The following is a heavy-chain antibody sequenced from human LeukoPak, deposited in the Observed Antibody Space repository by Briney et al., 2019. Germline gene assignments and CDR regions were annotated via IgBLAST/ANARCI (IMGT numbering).Heavy chain of an antibody. CDR2: TSGSGGST. J-gene: IGHJ4*02. Sequence: GGSLRLSCAASGFTFSNYAMSWVRQAPGKGLEWVSGTSGSGGSTYYADSVKGRFTISRDNSKNTLFLQMNTLRTDDTAVYYCAKGRALEVVAAFNYWGQGTVVTVSS. D-gene: IGHD2-15*01. V-gene: IGHV3-23*01. CDR1: GFTFSNYA. CDR3: AKGRALEVVAAFNY.